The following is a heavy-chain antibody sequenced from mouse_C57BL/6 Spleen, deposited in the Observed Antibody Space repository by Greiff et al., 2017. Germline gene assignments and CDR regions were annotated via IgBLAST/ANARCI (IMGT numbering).Heavy chain of an antibody. D-gene: IGHD1-1*01. J-gene: IGHJ4*01. CDR2: IDPNSGGT. CDR3: ARNYGSSYGYAMDY. Sequence: QVQLQQPGAELVKPGASVKLSCKASGYTFTSYWMHWVKQRPGRGLEWIGRIDPNSGGTKYNEKFKSKATLTVDKPSITAYMQLSSLTSEDSAVYYCARNYGSSYGYAMDYWGQGTSVTVSS. V-gene: IGHV1-72*01. CDR1: GYTFTSYW.